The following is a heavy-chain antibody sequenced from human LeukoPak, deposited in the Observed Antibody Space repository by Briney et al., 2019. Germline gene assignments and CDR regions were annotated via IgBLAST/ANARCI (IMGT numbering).Heavy chain of an antibody. Sequence: GESLKISRKGSGFSFTSYWNSWVRQMPGKGLEWMGRIDPSDSYTNYSPSFQSHVTISADKSISTAYLQWSSLKASDTAMFYCARLGESASPSYYYGMLVGGQGTTVTVSS. CDR2: IDPSDSYT. J-gene: IGHJ6*02. D-gene: IGHD2-21*01. CDR3: ARLGESASPSYYYGMLV. CDR1: GFSFTSYW. V-gene: IGHV5-10-1*01.